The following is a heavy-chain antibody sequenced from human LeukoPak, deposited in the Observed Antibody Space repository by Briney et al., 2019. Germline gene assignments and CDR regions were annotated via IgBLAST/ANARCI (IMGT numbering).Heavy chain of an antibody. V-gene: IGHV1-2*02. CDR3: ARANRVGATPAGPYFDY. CDR2: INPNSGAT. Sequence: GASVKVSCKASGYTFTGYYLHWVRQAPGQGLEWMGWINPNSGATNYAQKFQGRVTMTRDTSISTAYMELSRLRSDDTAVYYCARANRVGATPAGPYFDYWGQGTLVTVSS. D-gene: IGHD1-26*01. J-gene: IGHJ4*02. CDR1: GYTFTGYY.